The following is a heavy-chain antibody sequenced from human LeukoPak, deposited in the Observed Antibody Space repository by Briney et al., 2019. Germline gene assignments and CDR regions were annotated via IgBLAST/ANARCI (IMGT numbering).Heavy chain of an antibody. Sequence: WEALSLTCTVSGGSMSSYYWSWIRQPAGKGLEWIGRIDTRGSTNYNPSLKSRVTMSVETSKNQFSLKLSSVTAADTAVYYCARERQRRFDYWGQGTLVTVSS. D-gene: IGHD6-25*01. V-gene: IGHV4-4*07. CDR2: IDTRGST. CDR1: GGSMSSYY. CDR3: ARERQRRFDY. J-gene: IGHJ4*02.